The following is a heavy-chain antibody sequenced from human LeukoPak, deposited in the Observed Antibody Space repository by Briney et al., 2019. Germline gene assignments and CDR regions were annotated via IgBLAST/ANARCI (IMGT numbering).Heavy chain of an antibody. D-gene: IGHD1-26*01. CDR1: GYTFTGYY. Sequence: ASVKVSCKASGYTFTGYYMHWVRQAPGQGLEWMGWINPNSGGTNYAQKFQGRVTMTRDTSISTAYMELSRLRSDDTAVYYCARPHVGYDAFDIWGQGTMVTVSS. V-gene: IGHV1-2*02. CDR3: ARPHVGYDAFDI. CDR2: INPNSGGT. J-gene: IGHJ3*02.